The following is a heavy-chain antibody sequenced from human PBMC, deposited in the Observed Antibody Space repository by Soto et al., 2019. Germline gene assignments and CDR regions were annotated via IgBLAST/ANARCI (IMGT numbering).Heavy chain of an antibody. V-gene: IGHV4-4*02. CDR2: IYHSGST. CDR3: ARLSALELLRGWFDP. Sequence: SETLSLTCAVSGGSISSSNWWSWVRQPPGKGLEWIGEIYHSGSTNYNPSLKSRVTISVDKSKNQFSLKLSSVTAADTAVYYCARLSALELLRGWFDPWGQGTLVTVSS. CDR1: GGSISSSNW. D-gene: IGHD1-26*01. J-gene: IGHJ5*02.